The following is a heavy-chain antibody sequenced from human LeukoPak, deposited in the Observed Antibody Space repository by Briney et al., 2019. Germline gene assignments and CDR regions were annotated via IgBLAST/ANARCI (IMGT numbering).Heavy chain of an antibody. V-gene: IGHV3-7*01. Sequence: PGGSLRLSCAASGFTFSTYWMSWVRQAPGKGLEWVANIKQDGSEKDYVDSVKDRFTISRDNAKNSLYLQMNSLRAEDTAVYYCARDRSMATRLWTPTDYWGQGTLVTVSS. D-gene: IGHD6-6*01. J-gene: IGHJ4*02. CDR2: IKQDGSEK. CDR1: GFTFSTYW. CDR3: ARDRSMATRLWTPTDY.